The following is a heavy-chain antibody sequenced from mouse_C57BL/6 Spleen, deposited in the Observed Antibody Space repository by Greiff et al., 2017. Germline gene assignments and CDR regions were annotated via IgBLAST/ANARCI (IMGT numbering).Heavy chain of an antibody. V-gene: IGHV14-4*01. Sequence: EVQLQQSGAELVRPGASVKLSCTASGFNIKDDYMHWVKPRPEQGLEWIGWLDPENGDTEYASKFQGKATITADPSSNTADMQLSSLTSEDTAVYYCTTRNEDFDYWGQGTTLTVSS. J-gene: IGHJ2*01. CDR1: GFNIKDDY. CDR2: LDPENGDT. CDR3: TTRNEDFDY.